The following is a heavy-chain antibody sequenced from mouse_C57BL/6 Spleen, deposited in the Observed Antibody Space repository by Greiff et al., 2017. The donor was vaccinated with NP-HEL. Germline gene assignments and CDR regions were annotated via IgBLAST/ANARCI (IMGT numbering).Heavy chain of an antibody. CDR3: AGPTVVAPYFDY. J-gene: IGHJ2*01. Sequence: QVQLKQPGAELVKPGASVKMSCKASGYTFTSYWITWVKQRPGQGLEWIGDIYPGSGSTNYNEKFKSKATLTVDTSSSTAYMQLSSLTSEDSAVYYCAGPTVVAPYFDYWGQGTTLTVSS. CDR1: GYTFTSYW. D-gene: IGHD1-1*01. CDR2: IYPGSGST. V-gene: IGHV1-55*01.